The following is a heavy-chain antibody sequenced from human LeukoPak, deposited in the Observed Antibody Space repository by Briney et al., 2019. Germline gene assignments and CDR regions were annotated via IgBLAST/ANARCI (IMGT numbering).Heavy chain of an antibody. CDR3: ARDIELPT. V-gene: IGHV3-23*01. D-gene: IGHD5-12*01. J-gene: IGHJ3*01. CDR1: GFNFADSA. CDR2: ISFNGRNT. Sequence: PGGSLRLSCAASGFNFADSAMSWVRHTPRKGLEWASLISFNGRNTYYGDSVKGRFTISRYNSKDTVYLQMNSLRAEDTAIFYCARDIELPTWGPGTMVTVSS.